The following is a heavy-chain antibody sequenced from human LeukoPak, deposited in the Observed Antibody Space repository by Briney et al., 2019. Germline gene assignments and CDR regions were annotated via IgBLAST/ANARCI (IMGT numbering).Heavy chain of an antibody. CDR3: ARGGGSYGHDAFDI. CDR1: GFTFSTYS. D-gene: IGHD3-16*01. J-gene: IGHJ3*02. CDR2: ISSSTSTI. V-gene: IGHV3-48*01. Sequence: GGSLRLSCAASGFTFSTYSMNWVRQAPGKGLEWVSYISSSTSTIYYADSVKGRFTISRDNAKNSLYLQMNSLRAEETAVYYCARGGGSYGHDAFDIWGQGTMVTVSS.